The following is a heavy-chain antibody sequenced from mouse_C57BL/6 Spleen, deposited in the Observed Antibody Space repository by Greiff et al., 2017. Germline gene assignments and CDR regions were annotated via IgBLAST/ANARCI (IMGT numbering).Heavy chain of an antibody. V-gene: IGHV1-52*01. CDR1: GYTFTSYW. Sequence: QVQLQQPGAELVRPGSSVKLSCKASGYTFTSYWMHWVKQRPIQGLEWIGNIDPSDSETHYNQKFKDKATLTVDKSSSTAYMQLSSLTSEVSAVYFSARKRRGSGLYFDYWGAGTTLTVSS. CDR3: ARKRRGSGLYFDY. CDR2: IDPSDSET. J-gene: IGHJ2*01. D-gene: IGHD1-1*02.